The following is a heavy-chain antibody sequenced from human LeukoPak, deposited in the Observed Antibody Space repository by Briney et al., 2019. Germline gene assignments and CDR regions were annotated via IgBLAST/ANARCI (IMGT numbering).Heavy chain of an antibody. J-gene: IGHJ4*02. D-gene: IGHD1-1*01. V-gene: IGHV1-2*02. CDR2: INPNSGHT. CDR1: GYTFTGYY. CDR3: ARDRHWNQGNFDY. Sequence: ASVKVSCKASGYTFTGYYIHWVRQAPGQGLEWMGWINPNSGHTNYAQKFQGRVTMTRDTSINTAFMELSRLRSDDTDVYYCARDRHWNQGNFDYWGQGTLVTVSS.